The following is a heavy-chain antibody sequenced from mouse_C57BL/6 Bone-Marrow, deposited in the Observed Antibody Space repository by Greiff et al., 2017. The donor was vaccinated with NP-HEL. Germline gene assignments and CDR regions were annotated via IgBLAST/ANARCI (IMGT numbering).Heavy chain of an antibody. CDR2: IDPENGDT. D-gene: IGHD2-10*01. V-gene: IGHV14-4*01. CDR1: GFNIKDDY. J-gene: IGHJ1*03. CDR3: TNYPAYYGNHWYFDV. Sequence: VQLQQSGAELVRPGASVKLSCTASGFNIKDDYMHWVKQRPEQGLEWIGWIDPENGDTEYASKFQGKATITADTSSNTAYLQLSSLTSEDTAVYYCTNYPAYYGNHWYFDVGGTGTTVTVSS.